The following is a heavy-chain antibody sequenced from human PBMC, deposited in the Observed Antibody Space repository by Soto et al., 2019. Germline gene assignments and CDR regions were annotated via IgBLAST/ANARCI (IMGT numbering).Heavy chain of an antibody. V-gene: IGHV4-39*01. Sequence: LQLQESGPGLVQPSETLSLTCTVSGGSISSNSYYWGWIRQPPGKVLGWIGTIYYSGITYYNPPLKRRVTISVDTSKTHFSLKLSSVTASDTAVYYSARQVGWYGGNPLEYWGQGTLVSVSS. CDR1: GGSISSNSYY. CDR2: IYYSGIT. D-gene: IGHD2-15*01. J-gene: IGHJ4*02. CDR3: ARQVGWYGGNPLEY.